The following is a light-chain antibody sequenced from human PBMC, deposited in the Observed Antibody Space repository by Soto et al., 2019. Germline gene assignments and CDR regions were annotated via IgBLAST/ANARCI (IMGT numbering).Light chain of an antibody. CDR3: QQFHSYPRT. CDR2: AAS. J-gene: IGKJ1*01. Sequence: DIQLTQSPSFLSASVGDRVTITCRASQGISNFLAWYQQKPGKAPKLLIFAASSLQSGVPSMFSDSGAGTEFSLTITSRQPEYFATYCCQQFHSYPRTFGQGTKVEIK. V-gene: IGKV1-9*01. CDR1: QGISNF.